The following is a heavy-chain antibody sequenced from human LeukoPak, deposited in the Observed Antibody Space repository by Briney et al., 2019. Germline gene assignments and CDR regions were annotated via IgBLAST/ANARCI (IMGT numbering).Heavy chain of an antibody. CDR3: AREGSFPLWFDP. CDR1: GGSISNVGYY. Sequence: PSETLSLTCTVSGGSISNVGYYWTWIRQHPGKGLEWIGYIYYSGSTYYNPSLKSRVTISVDKSKNQFSLKLSSVTAADTAVYYCAREGSFPLWFDPWGQGTLVTVSS. CDR2: IYYSGST. D-gene: IGHD6-13*01. J-gene: IGHJ5*02. V-gene: IGHV4-31*03.